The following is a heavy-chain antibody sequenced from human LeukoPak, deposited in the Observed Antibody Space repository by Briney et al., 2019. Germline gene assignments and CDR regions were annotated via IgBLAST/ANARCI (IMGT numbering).Heavy chain of an antibody. J-gene: IGHJ4*02. CDR3: TTGVMITFGGVIVFDY. D-gene: IGHD3-16*02. Sequence: GGSLRLSCAASGFTFSNVWMSWVRQAPGKGLEWVGRIKSKTDGGTTDYAAPVKGRFTISRDDSKNTLYLQMNSLKTEDTAVYYCTTGVMITFGGVIVFDYWGQGTLVTVSS. V-gene: IGHV3-15*01. CDR2: IKSKTDGGTT. CDR1: GFTFSNVW.